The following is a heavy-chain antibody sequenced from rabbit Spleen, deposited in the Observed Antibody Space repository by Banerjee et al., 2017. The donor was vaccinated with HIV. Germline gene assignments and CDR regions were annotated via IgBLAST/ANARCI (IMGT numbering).Heavy chain of an antibody. Sequence: QSLEESGGGLVKPEGSLTLTCTASGFSFSSGYNMCWVRQAPGKGLEWIACIGVGGGKTYYASWAKGRFTISKTSSTTVTLQMTSLTVADTATYFCARGASSSFSSYGMDLWGQGTLVTVS. CDR3: ARGASSSFSSYGMDL. J-gene: IGHJ6*01. V-gene: IGHV1S40*01. CDR1: GFSFSSGYN. CDR2: IGVGGGKT. D-gene: IGHD1-1*01.